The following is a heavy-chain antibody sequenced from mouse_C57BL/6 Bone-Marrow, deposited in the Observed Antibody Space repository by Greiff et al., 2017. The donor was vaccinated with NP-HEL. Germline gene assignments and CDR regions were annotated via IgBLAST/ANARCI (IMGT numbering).Heavy chain of an antibody. Sequence: VQLQQSGAELARPGASVKLSCKASGYTFTSYGISWVKQRTGQGLEWIGEIYPRSGNTYYNEKFKGKATLTADKSSSTAYMELRSLTSEDSAVYFCARKVWLRDYFDYWGQGTTLTVSS. V-gene: IGHV1-81*01. CDR1: GYTFTSYG. D-gene: IGHD2-10*02. J-gene: IGHJ2*01. CDR3: ARKVWLRDYFDY. CDR2: IYPRSGNT.